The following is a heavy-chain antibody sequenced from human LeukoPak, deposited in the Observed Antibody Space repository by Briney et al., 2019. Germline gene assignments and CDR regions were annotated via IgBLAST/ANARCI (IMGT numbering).Heavy chain of an antibody. CDR3: ARGQRRVVEATVFFDY. Sequence: GGSLRLSCAASGFTFSSYSMNWVRQAPGQGLEWVANIKQDGSERYYVDSVKGRFTISRDNAKNSLYLQMNSLRAEDTAMYYCARGQRRVVEATVFFDYWGQGALVTVSS. CDR1: GFTFSSYS. CDR2: IKQDGSER. V-gene: IGHV3-7*01. D-gene: IGHD5-12*01. J-gene: IGHJ4*02.